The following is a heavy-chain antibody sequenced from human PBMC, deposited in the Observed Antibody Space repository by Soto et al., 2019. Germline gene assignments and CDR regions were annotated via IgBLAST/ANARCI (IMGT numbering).Heavy chain of an antibody. CDR2: ISDSGDST. D-gene: IGHD5-12*01. CDR3: AKDQTNVPTSHFDY. CDR1: GFTFSIYA. J-gene: IGHJ4*02. V-gene: IGHV3-23*01. Sequence: GGSLRLSCAASGFTFSIYAMSWVRQAPGKGLEWVSGISDSGDSTYYADSVKGRFTFSRDNSKNTLYLQMNSLRAEDTAVYYCAKDQTNVPTSHFDYWGQGTPVTVSS.